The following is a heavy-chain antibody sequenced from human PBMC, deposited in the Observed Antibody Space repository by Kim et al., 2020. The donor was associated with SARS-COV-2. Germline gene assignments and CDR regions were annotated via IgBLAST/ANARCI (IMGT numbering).Heavy chain of an antibody. CDR2: ISLDGKTK. Sequence: GGSLRLSCAASGFIFSNYGIQWVRQAPGKGLEWVAVISLDGKTKYYGDSVKGRFTISRDNSKNMVYLEMNSLRPDDTAVYYCAKDKSDQVVRTGYYFYASHVWGQGTAVTVSS. CDR3: AKDKSDQVVRTGYYFYASHV. D-gene: IGHD2-21*02. CDR1: GFIFSNYG. V-gene: IGHV3-30*18. J-gene: IGHJ6*02.